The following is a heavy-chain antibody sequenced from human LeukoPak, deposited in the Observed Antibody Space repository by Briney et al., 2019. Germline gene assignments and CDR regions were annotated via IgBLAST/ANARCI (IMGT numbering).Heavy chain of an antibody. D-gene: IGHD6-19*01. Sequence: GGSLRLSCAASGFTFSSYWMNWARQAPGKGLEWVASINHNGNVNYYVDSVKGRFTISRDNSQNTMYLQMNSLRPEDTAVYYCAKEIRGISVADTWGQGTLVTVSS. CDR1: GFTFSSYW. J-gene: IGHJ5*02. CDR2: INHNGNVN. V-gene: IGHV3-7*01. CDR3: AKEIRGISVADT.